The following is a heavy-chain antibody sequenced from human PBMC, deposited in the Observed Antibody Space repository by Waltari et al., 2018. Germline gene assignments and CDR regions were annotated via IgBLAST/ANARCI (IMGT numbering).Heavy chain of an antibody. D-gene: IGHD3-3*01. CDR3: ARGFVDPYYDFWSGFYYYGMDV. CDR1: GGTFSSYA. CDR2: MNPNSGNT. Sequence: QVQLVQSGAEVKKPGSSVKVSCKASGGTFSSYAISWVRQAPGQGLEWMGWMNPNSGNTGYAQKFQGRVTITRNTSISTAYMELSSLRSEDTAVYYCARGFVDPYYDFWSGFYYYGMDVWGQGTTVTVSS. J-gene: IGHJ6*02. V-gene: IGHV1-8*03.